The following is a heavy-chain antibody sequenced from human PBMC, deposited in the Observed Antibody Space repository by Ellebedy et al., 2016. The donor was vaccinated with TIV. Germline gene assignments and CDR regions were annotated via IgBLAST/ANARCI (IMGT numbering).Heavy chain of an antibody. D-gene: IGHD3-16*01. J-gene: IGHJ4*02. V-gene: IGHV3-23*01. Sequence: GGSLRLSCAASGFTFSSFAMHWVRQPPGKGLEWLSVISAGGSSISQADSVKGRFTITRDNSKNTLYAQMNGLTTEDTAVYYCAKGSSSGFNYDRVGFEYWGQGTVVTVSS. CDR3: AKGSSSGFNYDRVGFEY. CDR2: ISAGGSSI. CDR1: GFTFSSFA.